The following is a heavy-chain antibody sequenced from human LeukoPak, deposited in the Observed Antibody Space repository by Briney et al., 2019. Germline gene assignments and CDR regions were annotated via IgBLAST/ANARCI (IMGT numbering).Heavy chain of an antibody. CDR2: ISTSSTTI. J-gene: IGHJ4*02. Sequence: HPGGSLRLSCAASGFTFSSYSMNWVRQAPGKGLEWVSYISTSSTTIYYADSVKGRFTISRDNARNSLSLQMNSLRDEDTAVYYCAREGPVTDTPHYYFDWWGQGILVTVSS. CDR1: GFTFSSYS. D-gene: IGHD6-19*01. V-gene: IGHV3-48*02. CDR3: AREGPVTDTPHYYFDW.